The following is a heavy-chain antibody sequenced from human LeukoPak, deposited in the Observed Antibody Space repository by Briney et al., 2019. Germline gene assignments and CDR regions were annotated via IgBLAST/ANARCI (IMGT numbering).Heavy chain of an antibody. CDR2: IYTSGST. CDR1: GGSISSGSYY. Sequence: PSETLSLTCTVSGGSISSGSYYWSWIRQPAGKGLEWIGRIYTSGSTNYNPSLKSRVTISVDTSKNQFSLKLSSMTAADTAVYYCARVIVVGATRDWFDPWGQGTLVTVSS. J-gene: IGHJ5*02. CDR3: ARVIVVGATRDWFDP. V-gene: IGHV4-61*02. D-gene: IGHD1-26*01.